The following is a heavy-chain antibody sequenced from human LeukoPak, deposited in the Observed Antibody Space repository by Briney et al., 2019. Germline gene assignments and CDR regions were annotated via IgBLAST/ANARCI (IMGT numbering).Heavy chain of an antibody. CDR3: AREADHYPDY. CDR2: ISSSSSYI. J-gene: IGHJ4*02. Sequence: GGSLRLSCTASGFTFSSYSMNWVRQAPGKGLEWVSSISSSSSYIYYADSVKGRFTISRDNAKNSLYLQMNSLRAEDTAVYYCAREADHYPDYWGQGTLVTVSS. D-gene: IGHD1-14*01. CDR1: GFTFSSYS. V-gene: IGHV3-21*01.